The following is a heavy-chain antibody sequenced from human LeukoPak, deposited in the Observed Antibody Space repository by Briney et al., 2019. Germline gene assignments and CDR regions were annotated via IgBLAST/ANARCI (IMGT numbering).Heavy chain of an antibody. CDR1: GFSVSSNY. V-gene: IGHV3-53*01. Sequence: GGSLGLSCAASGFSVSSNYVSWVRQAPGKGLEWVSVIYTGGTTHYAPSVMGRFTISRDDSQNTVHLHMSGLRDEDTALYYCAREGRFQSFDYWGQGTLVAVSS. CDR2: IYTGGTT. CDR3: AREGRFQSFDY. J-gene: IGHJ4*02.